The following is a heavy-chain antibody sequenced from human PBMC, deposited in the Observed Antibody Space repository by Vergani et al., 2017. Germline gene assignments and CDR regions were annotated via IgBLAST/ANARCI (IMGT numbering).Heavy chain of an antibody. V-gene: IGHV3-21*01. CDR2: ISSSSSYI. CDR1: GFTFSSYA. Sequence: EVQLLESGGGLVQPGGSLRLSCAASGFTFSSYAMSWVRQAPGKGLEWVSSISSSSSYIYYADSVKRRFTISRDNAKNSLYLQMNSLRAEDTAVYYCARDGGFMVRGVITWFDYWGQGTLVTVSS. CDR3: ARDGGFMVRGVITWFDY. D-gene: IGHD3-10*01. J-gene: IGHJ4*02.